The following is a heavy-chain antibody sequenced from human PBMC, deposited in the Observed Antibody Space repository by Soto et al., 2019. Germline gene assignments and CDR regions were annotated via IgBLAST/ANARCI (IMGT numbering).Heavy chain of an antibody. CDR1: GYTFTSYD. V-gene: IGHV1-8*01. CDR3: ARERTGTTSMDV. Sequence: QVQLVQSGAEVKKPGASVKVSCKASGYTFTSYDINWVRQATGQGLEWMGWMNPNSGNTGYAQKYQRRVTMTRNTSISTAYMELSSLGSEATAVYYWARERTGTTSMDVWGQGTTVTVSS. CDR2: MNPNSGNT. D-gene: IGHD1-1*01. J-gene: IGHJ6*02.